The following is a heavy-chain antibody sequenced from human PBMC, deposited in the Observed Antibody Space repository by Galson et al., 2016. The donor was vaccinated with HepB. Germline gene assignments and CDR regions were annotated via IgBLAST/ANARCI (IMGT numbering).Heavy chain of an antibody. CDR2: IYPGDSAT. D-gene: IGHD6-13*01. J-gene: IGHJ4*02. CDR1: GYSFTSYW. Sequence: QSGAEVKKPGESLKISCKGSGYSFTSYWIGWVRQMPGKGLEWMGIIYPGDSATRNSPSFQGQVTISADKSITTAYLQWSSLKASDTGIYYCARRVGYSNSFDYWGQGTLVTVSS. CDR3: ARRVGYSNSFDY. V-gene: IGHV5-51*01.